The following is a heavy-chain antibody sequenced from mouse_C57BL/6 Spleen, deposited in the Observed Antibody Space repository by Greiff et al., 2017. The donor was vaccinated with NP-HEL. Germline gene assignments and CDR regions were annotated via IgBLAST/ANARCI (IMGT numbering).Heavy chain of an antibody. V-gene: IGHV1-55*01. D-gene: IGHD1-1*01. J-gene: IGHJ2*01. CDR2: IYPGSGST. CDR3: ARFYGSSYEYYFDY. CDR1: GYTFTSYW. Sequence: QVQLQQPGAELVKPGASVKMSCKASGYTFTSYWITWVKQRPGQGLEWIGDIYPGSGSTKYNEKFKSKATLTVDTSSSTAYMQLSSLTSEDSAVYYCARFYGSSYEYYFDYWGQGTTLTVSS.